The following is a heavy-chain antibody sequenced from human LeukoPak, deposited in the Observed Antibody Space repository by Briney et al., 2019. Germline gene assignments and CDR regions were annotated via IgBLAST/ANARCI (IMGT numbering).Heavy chain of an antibody. V-gene: IGHV3-23*01. D-gene: IGHD2-21*02. CDR2: ITGSGAGT. CDR3: ARASAFRGLLTDPFDY. J-gene: IGHJ4*02. Sequence: GGSLRLSCAASNFAFSTYATTWVRQAPGKGLEWVSSITGSGAGTFYADSVKGRFTISRDNSKSTLFLQMNSLRAEDTAVYYCARASAFRGLLTDPFDYWGQGTLGTVSS. CDR1: NFAFSTYA.